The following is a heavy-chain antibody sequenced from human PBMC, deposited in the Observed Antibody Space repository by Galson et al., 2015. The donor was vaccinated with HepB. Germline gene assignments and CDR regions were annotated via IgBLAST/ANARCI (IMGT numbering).Heavy chain of an antibody. CDR1: GFTFSSHV. CDR2: ISYDGDNS. J-gene: IGHJ4*02. D-gene: IGHD3-16*01. Sequence: SLRLSCAASGFTFSSHVMFWVRQAPGKGREWVAFISYDGDNSDYADSVKGRFTISRDNSNNTMYLQMNSLTTEDTAVYYCVRHWGFDYWGQGTLVTVSS. CDR3: VRHWGFDY. V-gene: IGHV3-30-3*01.